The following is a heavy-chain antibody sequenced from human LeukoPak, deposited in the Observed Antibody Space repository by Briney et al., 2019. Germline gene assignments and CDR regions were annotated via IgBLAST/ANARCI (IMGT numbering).Heavy chain of an antibody. J-gene: IGHJ4*02. Sequence: NPSETLSLTCAVYGGSFSGFYWSWIRQPPGKGLEWTGEINHSGGTNYNPSLKSRVTISVDTSKNQFPLKLSSVTAADTAVYYCARGGRVVIPAARRNYFDYWGQGTLVTVSS. CDR1: GGSFSGFY. V-gene: IGHV4-34*01. CDR2: INHSGGT. CDR3: ARGGRVVIPAARRNYFDY. D-gene: IGHD2-2*01.